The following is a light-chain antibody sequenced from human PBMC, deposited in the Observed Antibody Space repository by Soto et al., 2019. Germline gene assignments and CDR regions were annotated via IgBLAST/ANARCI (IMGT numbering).Light chain of an antibody. CDR3: SSYTTSNTYV. Sequence: QSALTQPPSVSGSPGQSVAISCTGTSSDVGSNNRVSWYQQPPGSAPKLIIYDVSNRPSGIPDRFSGSKSANTASLTISGLQTEDEADYYCSSYTTSNTYVVGTGTKLTVL. CDR1: SSDVGSNNR. V-gene: IGLV2-18*02. J-gene: IGLJ1*01. CDR2: DVS.